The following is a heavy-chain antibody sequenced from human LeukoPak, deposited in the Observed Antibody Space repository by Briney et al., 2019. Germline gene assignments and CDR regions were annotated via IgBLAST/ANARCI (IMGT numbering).Heavy chain of an antibody. CDR1: GFTFSSYA. Sequence: PGRSLRLSCAPSGFTFSSYAMSWVRPAPGKGLEWVSAISGSGDSTYYADSVKGRFTISRDNSKNTLYLQMNSLRAEDTAVYYCGKDIGGYEGDYFDYWGQGTLVTVSS. J-gene: IGHJ4*02. D-gene: IGHD5-12*01. CDR2: ISGSGDST. V-gene: IGHV3-23*01. CDR3: GKDIGGYEGDYFDY.